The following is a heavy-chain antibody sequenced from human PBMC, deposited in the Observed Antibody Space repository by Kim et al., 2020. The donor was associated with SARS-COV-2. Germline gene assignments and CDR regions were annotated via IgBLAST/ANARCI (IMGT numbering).Heavy chain of an antibody. Sequence: VKGRFTIYRENAKNSLYLQMNSLRAGDTAVYYCARTTDYYDSSGYYWYFDLWGRGTLVTVSS. V-gene: IGHV3-13*01. CDR3: ARTTDYYDSSGYYWYFDL. D-gene: IGHD3-22*01. J-gene: IGHJ2*01.